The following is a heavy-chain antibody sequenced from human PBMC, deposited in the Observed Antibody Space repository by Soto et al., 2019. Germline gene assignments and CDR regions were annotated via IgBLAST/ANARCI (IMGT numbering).Heavy chain of an antibody. J-gene: IGHJ3*01. Sequence: SATLSPTCTVTGDSVINDYCNWFRQPPGKGLEWIGFVYDSGSTSYNSSLKSRLTISVDTSKNQFSLKLSSVTAADTAVYYCVRQVGATGSYSYAVWGQGTMVT. CDR1: GDSVINDY. CDR2: VYDSGST. CDR3: VRQVGATGSYSYAV. D-gene: IGHD1-26*01. V-gene: IGHV4-59*02.